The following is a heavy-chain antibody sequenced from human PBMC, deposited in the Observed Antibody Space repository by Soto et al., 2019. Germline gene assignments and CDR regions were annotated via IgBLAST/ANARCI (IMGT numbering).Heavy chain of an antibody. CDR1: GYTFSRYY. CDR3: ARDFVEVPSAMYWFES. Sequence: QVQLVQSGAEVKKPGASVRLSCKASGYTFSRYYMHWVRQAPGQGLEWMGIINPSGGSTSYAQKFKGRVTMTRDTSTSTVYMDLSGLRPEDTAVYFCARDFVEVPSAMYWFESWGQGTLVIVSS. J-gene: IGHJ5*01. CDR2: INPSGGST. D-gene: IGHD2-2*01. V-gene: IGHV1-46*03.